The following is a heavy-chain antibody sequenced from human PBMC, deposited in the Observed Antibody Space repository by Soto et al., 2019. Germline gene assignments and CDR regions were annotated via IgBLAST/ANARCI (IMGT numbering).Heavy chain of an antibody. V-gene: IGHV1-69*01. J-gene: IGHJ6*02. D-gene: IGHD3-16*01. CDR3: ARAIRLIDADYYYGMDV. CDR1: GGTFSSYA. CDR2: IIPIFGTA. Sequence: QVQLVQSGAEVKKPGSSVKVSCKASGGTFSSYAISWVRQAPGQGLEWMGGIIPIFGTANYAQKFQGRVTITADESTSTAYMELSSLRSEDTAVYYCARAIRLIDADYYYGMDVWGQGTTVTVSS.